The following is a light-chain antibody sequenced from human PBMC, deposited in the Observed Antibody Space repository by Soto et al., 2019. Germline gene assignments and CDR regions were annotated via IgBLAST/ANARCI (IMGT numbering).Light chain of an antibody. CDR1: PSVSSN. CDR3: QQYNNWPPLT. Sequence: EIVMTQSPATLSVSPGERATLSCRASPSVSSNFAWYQQTPGQAPRVLIYGASNRAIGIPGRCSASGSETEFNRTISSLQSEDFADYYCQQYNNWPPLTFGGGTKVEIK. CDR2: GAS. V-gene: IGKV3-15*01. J-gene: IGKJ4*01.